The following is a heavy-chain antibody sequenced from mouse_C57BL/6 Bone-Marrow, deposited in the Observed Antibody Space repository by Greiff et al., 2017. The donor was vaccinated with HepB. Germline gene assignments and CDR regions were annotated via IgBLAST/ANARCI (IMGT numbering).Heavy chain of an antibody. D-gene: IGHD1-1*02. V-gene: IGHV5-12*01. CDR3: ARGGYYGRFAY. CDR2: ISNGGGST. J-gene: IGHJ3*01. Sequence: EVKVEESGGGLVQPGGSLKLSCAASGFTFSDYYMYWVRQTPEKRLEWVAYISNGGGSTYYPDTVKGRFTISRDNAKNTLYLQMSRLKSEDTAMYYCARGGYYGRFAYWGQGTLVTVSA. CDR1: GFTFSDYY.